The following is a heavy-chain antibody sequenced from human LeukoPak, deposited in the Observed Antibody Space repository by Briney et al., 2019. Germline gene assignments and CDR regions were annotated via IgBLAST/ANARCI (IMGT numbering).Heavy chain of an antibody. CDR2: INWNGGST. J-gene: IGHJ5*02. CDR1: GFTFDDYG. V-gene: IGHV3-20*04. D-gene: IGHD6-13*01. Sequence: GGSLRLSCAASGFTFDDYGMSWVRQAPGKGLEWVSGINWNGGSTGYADSVKGRFTISRDNAKNSLYLQMNSLRADDTAVYYCAKGFSSSWYSLNWFDPWGQGTLVTVSS. CDR3: AKGFSSSWYSLNWFDP.